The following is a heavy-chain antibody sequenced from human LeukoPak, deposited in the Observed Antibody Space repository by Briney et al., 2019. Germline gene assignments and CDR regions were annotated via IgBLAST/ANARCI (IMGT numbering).Heavy chain of an antibody. D-gene: IGHD1-26*01. CDR2: ISAYNGNT. Sequence: ASVKVSCKASGYTFTSYGISWVRQAPGQGLEWMGWISAYNGNTNYAQKLQGRVTMTTDTSTSTAYMVLRSLRSDDTAVYYCASVLYSGSYWFDPWGQGTLVTVSS. CDR1: GYTFTSYG. J-gene: IGHJ5*02. V-gene: IGHV1-18*01. CDR3: ASVLYSGSYWFDP.